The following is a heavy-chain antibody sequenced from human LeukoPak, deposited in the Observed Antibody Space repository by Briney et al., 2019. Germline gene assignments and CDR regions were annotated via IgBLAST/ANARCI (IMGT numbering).Heavy chain of an antibody. Sequence: SETLSLTCTVSGGSISSGSYSWTWIRQPAGKGLEWIGRIYNSGSTNCNPSLKSRVTISMDTSKNQFSLKLTSVTAADTAVYYCARKTASSQAGFDYWGQGTLVTVSS. CDR2: IYNSGST. V-gene: IGHV4-61*02. CDR1: GGSISSGSYS. CDR3: ARKTASSQAGFDY. D-gene: IGHD2-2*01. J-gene: IGHJ4*02.